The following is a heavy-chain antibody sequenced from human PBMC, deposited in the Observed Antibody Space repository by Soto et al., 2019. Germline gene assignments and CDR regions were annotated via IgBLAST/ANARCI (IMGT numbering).Heavy chain of an antibody. CDR3: ARHGTRVYYDHSDYYYSGMDV. J-gene: IGHJ6*02. V-gene: IGHV5-51*01. CDR2: IYPGDSDT. CDR1: GYSWTIYW. D-gene: IGHD3-22*01. Sequence: GESLKISCKGSGYSWTIYWIGWVRQMPGKGLEGMGIIYPGDSDTRDSPSFQGQVTISADKSSSTAYLQWSSLKASDTAMYYCARHGTRVYYDHSDYYYSGMDVWGQGTTVNVSS.